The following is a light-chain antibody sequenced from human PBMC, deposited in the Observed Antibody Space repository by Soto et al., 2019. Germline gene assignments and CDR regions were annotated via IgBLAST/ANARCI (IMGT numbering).Light chain of an antibody. V-gene: IGKV3-20*01. J-gene: IGKJ4*01. CDR3: QQYATSPLT. CDR1: QTVSRRF. CDR2: GAL. Sequence: EVVLTQSPGTLSLSPGERATLSCRASQTVSRRFLAWYQQKPGQAPRLLIYGALSRATGIPDRFSGSGSGTDFTLTISRLEPEDFALYYCQQYATSPLTFGGGTKVEIK.